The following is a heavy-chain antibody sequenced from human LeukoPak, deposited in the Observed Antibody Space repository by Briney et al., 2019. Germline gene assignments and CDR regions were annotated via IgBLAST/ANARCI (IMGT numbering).Heavy chain of an antibody. Sequence: PGGSLSLSCEASGFTFGNFGMTWVRQAPGKGLQWVSGITGSSTWTYYAASVKGRFTVSRDNSQNTLHLQMNSLRADDTAVYYCSRELDSSGTGYFDLWGRGTLVTVSS. J-gene: IGHJ2*01. CDR1: GFTFGNFG. V-gene: IGHV3-23*01. CDR2: ITGSSTWT. D-gene: IGHD3-10*01. CDR3: SRELDSSGTGYFDL.